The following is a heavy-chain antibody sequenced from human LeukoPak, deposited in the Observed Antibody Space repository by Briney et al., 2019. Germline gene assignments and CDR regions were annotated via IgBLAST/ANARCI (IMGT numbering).Heavy chain of an antibody. CDR3: ARTPGMVVVKTFYCMDV. CDR1: GYTFTSDG. CDR2: IGTYKGNA. J-gene: IGHJ6*02. Sequence: ASVKVSCKTSGYTFTSDGISWMRQAPGQGLEWMGWIGTYKGNANYAQMFQGRVTMTTDTSTSTAYMELKNLRSDDTAVYYRARTPGMVVVKTFYCMDVWGQGTTVTVSS. V-gene: IGHV1-18*01. D-gene: IGHD3-22*01.